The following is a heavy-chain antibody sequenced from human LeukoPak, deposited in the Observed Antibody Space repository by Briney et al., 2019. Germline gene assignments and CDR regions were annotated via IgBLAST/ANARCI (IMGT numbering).Heavy chain of an antibody. CDR3: ARDWTDILTGSQYNWFDP. V-gene: IGHV1-18*01. J-gene: IGHJ5*02. Sequence: ASVTVSCKASGYTFTSYGISWVRQAPGQGLEWMGWISAYNGNTSYAQKLQGRVTMTTDTSTSTAYMELRSLRSDDTAVYYCARDWTDILTGSQYNWFDPWGQGTLVTVSS. CDR1: GYTFTSYG. CDR2: ISAYNGNT. D-gene: IGHD3-9*01.